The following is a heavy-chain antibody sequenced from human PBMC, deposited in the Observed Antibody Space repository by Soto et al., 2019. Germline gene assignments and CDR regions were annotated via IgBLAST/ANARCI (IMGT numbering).Heavy chain of an antibody. CDR3: ARDTSRGEYDY. V-gene: IGHV1-18*01. Sequence: QVQLVQSGAEVKKPGASVKVSCKSSGYTFTSYGISWVRQAPGQGLEWMGWSNVYNGNTNYAQKLQGRVTMTTGTSTSTAYLDLRSLRSDDTAVYFCARDTSRGEYDYWGQGTLVTVSS. CDR1: GYTFTSYG. CDR2: SNVYNGNT. J-gene: IGHJ4*02. D-gene: IGHD3-10*01.